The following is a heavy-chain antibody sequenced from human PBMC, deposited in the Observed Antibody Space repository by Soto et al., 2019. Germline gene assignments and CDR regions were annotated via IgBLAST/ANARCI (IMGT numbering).Heavy chain of an antibody. Sequence: SVKVSCKGFGFTYTSSAVQWVRQARGQGLEWIGWIVVGSGNTNYAQKFQERVTITRDMSTSTAYMELSSLRSEDTAVYYCAADKWHSSGWYFYYYGMDVWGQGTTVTVSS. CDR2: IVVGSGNT. CDR1: GFTYTSSA. J-gene: IGHJ6*02. D-gene: IGHD6-19*01. V-gene: IGHV1-58*01. CDR3: AADKWHSSGWYFYYYGMDV.